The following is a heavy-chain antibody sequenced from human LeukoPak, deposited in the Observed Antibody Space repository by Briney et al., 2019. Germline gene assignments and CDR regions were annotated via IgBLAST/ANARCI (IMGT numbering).Heavy chain of an antibody. V-gene: IGHV3-74*01. CDR2: IYSDGTST. J-gene: IGHJ4*02. CDR1: GFTFSNSW. Sequence: PGASLRLSCAASGFTFSNSWMHWVRQAPGKGLVWGSRIYSDGTSTSYADSVKGRFTISRDNAKNTLYLQMNSLRAEDTAVYYCARGSFLDYGDYFDYWGQGTLVTVSS. CDR3: ARGSFLDYGDYFDY. D-gene: IGHD4-17*01.